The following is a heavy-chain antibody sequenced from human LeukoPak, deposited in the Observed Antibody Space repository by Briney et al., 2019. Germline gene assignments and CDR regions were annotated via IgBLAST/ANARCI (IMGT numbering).Heavy chain of an antibody. D-gene: IGHD3-22*01. CDR1: GYTFTSYG. J-gene: IGHJ4*02. Sequence: GASVKVSCKASGYTFTSYGISWVRQAPGQGIEWVGWISAYNGNTNYAQKLQGRVTMTTPTSTSTAYMELRSLRSDDTALYYCARPGDSSGYYHPHFDYWGQGTLVTVSS. CDR3: ARPGDSSGYYHPHFDY. V-gene: IGHV1-18*01. CDR2: ISAYNGNT.